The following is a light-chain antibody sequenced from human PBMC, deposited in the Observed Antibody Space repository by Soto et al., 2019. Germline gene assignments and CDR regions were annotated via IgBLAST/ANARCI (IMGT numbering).Light chain of an antibody. Sequence: EIVMTQSPATLSVSPGERATLSCRASQTLYNNLAWYQQKLGQAPRLLIYGASARATDIPARFSGSGSGTEFTRTISGLKSEDFAIYYGHQYSDWPLAFGGGTKGEIK. V-gene: IGKV3-15*01. J-gene: IGKJ4*01. CDR3: HQYSDWPLA. CDR2: GAS. CDR1: QTLYNN.